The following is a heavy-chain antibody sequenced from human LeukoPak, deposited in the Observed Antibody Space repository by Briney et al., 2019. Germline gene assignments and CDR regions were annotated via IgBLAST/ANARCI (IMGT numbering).Heavy chain of an antibody. Sequence: GGSLSLFCAASGFTFRRYSMNWVRQAPGKGLEWVSSISSSSSYIYYADSVKGRFTISRDNAKNSLYLQMNSLRAEDTAVYYCARAGVVVPAAMRYFDYWGQGTLVTVSS. CDR3: ARAGVVVPAAMRYFDY. CDR1: GFTFRRYS. CDR2: ISSSSSYI. J-gene: IGHJ4*02. V-gene: IGHV3-21*01. D-gene: IGHD2-2*01.